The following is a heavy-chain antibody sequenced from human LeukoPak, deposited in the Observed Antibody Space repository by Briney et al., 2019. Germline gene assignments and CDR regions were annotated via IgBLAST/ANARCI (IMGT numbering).Heavy chain of an antibody. D-gene: IGHD3-10*01. CDR3: ARDARLLWFREFLP. CDR2: MNPNSGNT. CDR1: GYTFTSYD. V-gene: IGHV1-8*01. J-gene: IGHJ5*02. Sequence: ASVKVSCKASGYTFTSYDINWVRQATGQGLEWMGWMNPNSGNTGYAQKFQGRVTMTRDTSISTAYMELSRLRSDDTAVYYCARDARLLWFREFLPWGQGTLVTVFS.